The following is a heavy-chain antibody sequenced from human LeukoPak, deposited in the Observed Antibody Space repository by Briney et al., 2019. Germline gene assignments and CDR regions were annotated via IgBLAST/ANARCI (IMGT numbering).Heavy chain of an antibody. J-gene: IGHJ4*02. CDR1: GFTFSSYA. D-gene: IGHD2-8*01. Sequence: GGSLRLSCAASGFTFSSYAMSWVRQAPGKGLEWVSAISGSGGSTYYADSVKGRFTISRDNSKNTLYLQMNSLRAEDTAVYYCAKDPLLYCTNGVCYTSGYDSSFYWGQGTLVTVSS. CDR2: ISGSGGST. V-gene: IGHV3-23*01. CDR3: AKDPLLYCTNGVCYTSGYDSSFY.